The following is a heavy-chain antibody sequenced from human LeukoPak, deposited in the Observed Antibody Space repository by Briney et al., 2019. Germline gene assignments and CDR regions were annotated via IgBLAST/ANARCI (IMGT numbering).Heavy chain of an antibody. J-gene: IGHJ4*02. Sequence: GGSLRLSCAASGFTFSSYSMNWVRQVPGKGLEWVSSISSSSSYIYYADSVKGRFTISRDNAKNSLYLQMNSLRAEDTAVYYCARDCYSFLGREYYFDYWGQGTLVTVSS. D-gene: IGHD2-2*02. V-gene: IGHV3-21*01. CDR1: GFTFSSYS. CDR2: ISSSSSYI. CDR3: ARDCYSFLGREYYFDY.